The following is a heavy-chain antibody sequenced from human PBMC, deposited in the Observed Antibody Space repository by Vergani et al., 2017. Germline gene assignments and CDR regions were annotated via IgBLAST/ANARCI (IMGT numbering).Heavy chain of an antibody. V-gene: IGHV3-23*01. Sequence: EVQLLESGGGLVQPGGSLRLSCAASGFTFSSYAMSWVRQAPGKGLEWVSAISGSGGSTYYADSVKGRFTISRDNSKNTLYLQMNSLGAEDTAVYDCARDLRGPRDYFDYWGQGTLVTVSS. D-gene: IGHD4-17*01. CDR3: ARDLRGPRDYFDY. CDR2: ISGSGGST. CDR1: GFTFSSYA. J-gene: IGHJ4*02.